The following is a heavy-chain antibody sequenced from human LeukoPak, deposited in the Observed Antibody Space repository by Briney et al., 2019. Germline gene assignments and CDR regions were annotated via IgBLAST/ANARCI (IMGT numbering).Heavy chain of an antibody. CDR1: GFTFSSYG. CDR3: ARTQSGSYYYYGMDV. Sequence: GRSLRLSCAASGFTFSSYGMHWVRQAPGKGLEWVAVIWYDGSNKYYADSVKGRFTISRDNSKNTLYLQMNSLRAEDTAVYYCARTQSGSYYYYGMDVWGQGTTVTVSS. V-gene: IGHV3-33*01. J-gene: IGHJ6*02. D-gene: IGHD1-26*01. CDR2: IWYDGSNK.